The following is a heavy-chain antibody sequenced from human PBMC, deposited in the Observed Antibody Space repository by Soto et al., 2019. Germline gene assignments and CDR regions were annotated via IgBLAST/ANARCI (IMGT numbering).Heavy chain of an antibody. D-gene: IGHD2-2*01. CDR2: ISGSGGST. J-gene: IGHJ3*02. CDR3: AKDIVVVPADPIDAFDI. V-gene: IGHV3-23*01. CDR1: GFTFSSYA. Sequence: EVQLLESGGGLVQPGGSLRLSCAASGFTFSSYAMSWVRQATGKGLEWVSAISGSGGSTYYADSVKGRFTISRDNSKNTLYLQMNSLRAEDTAVYYCAKDIVVVPADPIDAFDIWGQGTMVTVSS.